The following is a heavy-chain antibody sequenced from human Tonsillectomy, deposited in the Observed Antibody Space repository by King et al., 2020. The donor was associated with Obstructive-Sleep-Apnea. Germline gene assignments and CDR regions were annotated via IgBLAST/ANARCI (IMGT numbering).Heavy chain of an antibody. CDR3: AKVGGSGSYYGYYFDY. Sequence: VQLVESGGGVVQPGRSLRLSCAASGFIFSSYGMHWVRQAPGKGLEWVAVISYDGSNKYYADSVKGRFTISRDNSKNTLDLQMNSLRAEDTAVYYFAKVGGSGSYYGYYFDYWGQGTLVTVSS. CDR2: ISYDGSNK. J-gene: IGHJ4*02. CDR1: GFIFSSYG. V-gene: IGHV3-30*18. D-gene: IGHD3-10*01.